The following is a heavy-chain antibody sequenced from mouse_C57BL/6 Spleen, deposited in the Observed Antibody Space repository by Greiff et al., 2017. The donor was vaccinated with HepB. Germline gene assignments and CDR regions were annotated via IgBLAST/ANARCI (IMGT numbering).Heavy chain of an antibody. J-gene: IGHJ2*01. V-gene: IGHV1-53*01. CDR2: INPSNGGT. CDR1: GYTFTSYW. CDR3: ARSAYYHVSSSDY. Sequence: QVQLQQPGTELVKPGASVKLSCKASGYTFTSYWMHWVKQRPGPGLEWIGNINPSNGGTNYNEKFKSKATLTVDKSSSTACRQRSSLTDGDSAVYYCARSAYYHVSSSDYWGQGTTLTVSS. D-gene: IGHD1-1*01.